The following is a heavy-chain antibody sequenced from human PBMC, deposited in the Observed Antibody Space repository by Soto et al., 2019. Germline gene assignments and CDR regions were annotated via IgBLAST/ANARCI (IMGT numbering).Heavy chain of an antibody. CDR2: IIPISGAA. CDR3: ARDMTRTVVPYFDF. V-gene: IGHV1-69*06. D-gene: IGHD1-7*01. Sequence: AASVKVSCKASGGTFSNYVVNWVRQAPGQGLEWMGRIIPISGAANYAQKFQGRVTITADKSTSTSYMELSSLRSEDTAAYYCARDMTRTVVPYFDFWGQGTLVTVSS. J-gene: IGHJ4*02. CDR1: GGTFSNYV.